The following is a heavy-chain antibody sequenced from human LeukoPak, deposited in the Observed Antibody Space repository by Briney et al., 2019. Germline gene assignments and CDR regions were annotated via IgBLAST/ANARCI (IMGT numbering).Heavy chain of an antibody. CDR2: IRSKAYGGTT. D-gene: IGHD1-26*01. Sequence: GGSLRLSCTASGFTFGDYAMSWVRQAPGKGLEWVGFIRSKAYGGTTEYAASVKGRFTISRDDSKSIAYLQMNSLKTEDTAMYYCTRVSGSYSYYYYYGMDVWGQGTTVTVSS. CDR1: GFTFGDYA. J-gene: IGHJ6*02. V-gene: IGHV3-49*04. CDR3: TRVSGSYSYYYYYGMDV.